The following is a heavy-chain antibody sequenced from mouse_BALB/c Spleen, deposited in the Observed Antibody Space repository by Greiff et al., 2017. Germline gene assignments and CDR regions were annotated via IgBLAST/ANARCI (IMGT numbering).Heavy chain of an antibody. CDR2: IDPETGGT. J-gene: IGHJ2*01. V-gene: IGHV1-15*01. Sequence: VKLQQSGAELVRPGASVTLSCKASGYTFTDYEMHWVKQTPVHGLEWIGAIDPETGGTAYNQKFKGKATLTADKSSSTAYMELRSLTSEDSAVYYCTRDEGAVDYWGQGTTLTVSS. CDR1: GYTFTDYE. CDR3: TRDEGAVDY.